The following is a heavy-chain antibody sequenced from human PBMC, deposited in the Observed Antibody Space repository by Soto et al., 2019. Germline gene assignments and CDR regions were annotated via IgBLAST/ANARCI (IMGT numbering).Heavy chain of an antibody. CDR2: IDYSGGT. Sequence: LETLSLTCPVSGRSISSSDSYWGWLRRPPGTGLEWVGTIDYSGGTTYNPSLESRVTISVDTSKNQFSLRLSFVTAADTAVYYCARRTPLYASESSRFDPWGQGALVTVSS. CDR3: ARRTPLYASESSRFDP. CDR1: GRSISSSDSY. J-gene: IGHJ5*02. D-gene: IGHD3-10*01. V-gene: IGHV4-39*01.